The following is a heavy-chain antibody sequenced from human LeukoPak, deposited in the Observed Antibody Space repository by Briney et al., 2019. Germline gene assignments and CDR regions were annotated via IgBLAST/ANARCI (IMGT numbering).Heavy chain of an antibody. CDR3: AKDRVLGGYGDYWDY. D-gene: IGHD4-17*01. J-gene: IGHJ4*02. Sequence: PGGSLRLSCAASGFTFSSYAMSWVRQAPGKGLEWVSAISGSGGSTYYADSVKGRFTISRDNSKNTLYLQMNSLRAEDTAVYYCAKDRVLGGYGDYWDYWGQGTLVTVSS. V-gene: IGHV3-23*01. CDR2: ISGSGGST. CDR1: GFTFSSYA.